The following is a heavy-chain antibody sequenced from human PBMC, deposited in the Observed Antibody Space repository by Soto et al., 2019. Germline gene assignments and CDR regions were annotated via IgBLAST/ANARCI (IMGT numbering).Heavy chain of an antibody. D-gene: IGHD4-17*01. Sequence: SETLSLTCTVSGGSISSHYWSWIRQPPGQGLEWIGYIYYSGSTNYNPSLKSRVTISVDTSKSQFSLRLSSVTAADTAVYFCARLDDYDHLLDYCGQGALVTVS. J-gene: IGHJ4*02. CDR1: GGSISSHY. CDR2: IYYSGST. CDR3: ARLDDYDHLLDY. V-gene: IGHV4-59*08.